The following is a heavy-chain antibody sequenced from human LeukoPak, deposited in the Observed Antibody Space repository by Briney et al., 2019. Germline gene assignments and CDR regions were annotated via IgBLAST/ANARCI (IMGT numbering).Heavy chain of an antibody. CDR1: GYNFASYW. CDR3: ARWHPSWDFPY. Sequence: GESPKISCKGSGYNFASYWIGWVRRMPGKGLEWMGIIYPRDSDTRYSPSFQGQVTISADKSISTAYLQWSSLRASDTAMYYCARWHPSWDFPYWGQGTLVTVSS. J-gene: IGHJ4*02. CDR2: IYPRDSDT. D-gene: IGHD3-3*01. V-gene: IGHV5-51*01.